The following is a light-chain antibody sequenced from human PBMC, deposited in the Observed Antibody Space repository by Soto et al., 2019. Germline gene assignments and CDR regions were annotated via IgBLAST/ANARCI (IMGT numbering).Light chain of an antibody. Sequence: QSALTQPASVSGSPGQSITISCTGTSSDVGGYNYVSWYQQHPGKAPKLIIYEVSNRPSGVSNRFSGSKSGNTASLTISGLQAEDEADYSCNSYTSKSTGVFGTGTKVTVL. CDR2: EVS. J-gene: IGLJ1*01. V-gene: IGLV2-14*01. CDR3: NSYTSKSTGV. CDR1: SSDVGGYNY.